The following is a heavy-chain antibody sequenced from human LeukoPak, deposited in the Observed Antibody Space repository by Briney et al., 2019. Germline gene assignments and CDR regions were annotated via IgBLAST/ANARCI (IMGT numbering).Heavy chain of an antibody. CDR3: ARALRSVNTAMAFDY. Sequence: SETLSLTCTVSGGSISSYYWSWIRQPPGKGLEWIGYIYYSGSTNYYPSLKSRVTISVDPSKTQFSLRLSSVTAADPAVYYCARALRSVNTAMAFDYGGQGTLVSVSS. V-gene: IGHV4-59*01. CDR2: IYYSGST. CDR1: GGSISSYY. J-gene: IGHJ4*02. D-gene: IGHD5-18*01.